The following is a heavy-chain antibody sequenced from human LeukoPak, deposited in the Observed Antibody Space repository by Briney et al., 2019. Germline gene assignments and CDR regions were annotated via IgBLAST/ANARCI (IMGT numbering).Heavy chain of an antibody. V-gene: IGHV4-38-2*02. Sequence: SETLSFTCTVSGYSISSGYYWGWIRQPPGKGLEWIGSIYHSGSTYYNPSLKSRVTISVDTSKNQFSLKLSSVTAADTAVYYCARRRGYYYRYFDYWGQGTLVTVSS. D-gene: IGHD3-22*01. CDR3: ARRRGYYYRYFDY. CDR1: GYSISSGYY. CDR2: IYHSGST. J-gene: IGHJ4*02.